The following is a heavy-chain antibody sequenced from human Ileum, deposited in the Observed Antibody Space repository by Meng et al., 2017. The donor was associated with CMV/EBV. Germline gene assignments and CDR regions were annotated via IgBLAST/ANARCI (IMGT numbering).Heavy chain of an antibody. CDR1: GFTFNDYA. CDR3: VKDRRGGYFDGMDV. CDR2: ITWSSGTI. J-gene: IGHJ6*02. Sequence: GGSLRLSCAASGFTFNDYAMHWVRQAPGKALEWVSSITWSSGTIGYADSVKGRFTISRDNAKNSLYLQMNSLRAEDTALYYCVKDRRGGYFDGMDVWGQGTTVTVSS. V-gene: IGHV3-9*01.